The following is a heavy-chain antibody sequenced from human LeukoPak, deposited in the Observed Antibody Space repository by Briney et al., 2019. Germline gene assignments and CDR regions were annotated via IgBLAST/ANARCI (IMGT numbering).Heavy chain of an antibody. J-gene: IGHJ4*02. CDR3: AKDERGYSYGLIDY. Sequence: PGGSLRLSCAASGFTFSSYGMHWVRQAPGKGLEWVAVIWYDGSNKYYADSVKGRFTISRDNSKNTLYLQMNSLRAEDTAAYYCAKDERGYSYGLIDYWGQGTLVTVSS. V-gene: IGHV3-33*06. CDR1: GFTFSSYG. D-gene: IGHD5-18*01. CDR2: IWYDGSNK.